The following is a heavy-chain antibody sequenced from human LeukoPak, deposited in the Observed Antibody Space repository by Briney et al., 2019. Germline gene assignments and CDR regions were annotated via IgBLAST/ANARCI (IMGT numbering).Heavy chain of an antibody. V-gene: IGHV1-69*13. Sequence: SVTVSCTASGGTFSSYAISWVRQAPGQGLEWMGGIIPIFGTANYAQKFQGRVTITADESTSTAYMELSSLRSEDTAVYYCARVVLVGNYDSSGPGWFDPWGQGTLVTVSS. CDR2: IIPIFGTA. D-gene: IGHD3-22*01. J-gene: IGHJ5*02. CDR3: ARVVLVGNYDSSGPGWFDP. CDR1: GGTFSSYA.